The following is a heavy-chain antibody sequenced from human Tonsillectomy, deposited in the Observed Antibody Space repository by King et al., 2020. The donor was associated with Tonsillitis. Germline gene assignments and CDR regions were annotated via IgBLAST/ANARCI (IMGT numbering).Heavy chain of an antibody. CDR2: INQDGGAK. V-gene: IGHV3-7*01. CDR1: GFTFKNYW. Sequence: VQLVESGGNLVQPGGSLRLSCAASGFTFKNYWMNWVRQAPGTGLEWVANINQDGGAKYCVDSVKGRFIISRDNAENTLYMQMDRLRAEDTAVYYCASGGREGVGTHDYGGEGTLSPSPQ. J-gene: IGHJ4*01. CDR3: ASGGREGVGTHDY. D-gene: IGHD2-21*02.